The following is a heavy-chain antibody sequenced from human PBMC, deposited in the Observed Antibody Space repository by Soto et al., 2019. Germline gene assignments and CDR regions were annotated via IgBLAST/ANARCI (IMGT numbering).Heavy chain of an antibody. CDR2: INVNSGGT. V-gene: IGHV1-2*04. D-gene: IGHD3-16*02. CDR1: GYTFTGNY. Sequence: QVQLVQSGAEVKKPGASVKVSCKASGYTFTGNYMHWVRQAPGQGFEWMGWINVNSGGTKYAQKFQGWVTMTRDTSNSTAYMELSRLRSHDTAVYYCARGDKLSLYPQLDYWGQGTLVTVSS. J-gene: IGHJ4*02. CDR3: ARGDKLSLYPQLDY.